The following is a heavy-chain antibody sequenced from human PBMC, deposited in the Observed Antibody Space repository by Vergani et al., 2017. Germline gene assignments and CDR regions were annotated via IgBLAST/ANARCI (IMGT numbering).Heavy chain of an antibody. CDR2: IYYSGST. CDR3: ARXKDPRGYSYGNRTIPFDY. J-gene: IGHJ4*02. V-gene: IGHV4-39*01. D-gene: IGHD5-18*01. Sequence: QLQLQESGPGLVKPSETLSLTCTVYGGSISSSSYYWGWIRQPPGKGLEWIGSIYYSGSTYYNPSLKSRVTISVDTSKNQFSLKLSSVTAADTAVYYCARXKDPRGYSYGNRTIPFDYWGQGTLVTVSS. CDR1: GGSISSSSYY.